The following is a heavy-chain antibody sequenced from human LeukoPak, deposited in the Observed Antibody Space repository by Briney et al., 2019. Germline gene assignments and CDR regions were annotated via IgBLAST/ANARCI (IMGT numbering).Heavy chain of an antibody. CDR3: AREFGENTIFGGVIVMTDYYYYMDV. Sequence: GGSLRLSCAASEFSVGSNYMTWVRQAPGKGLEWVSLIYSGGSTYYADSVKGRFTISRDNSKNTLYLQMNSLRAEDTAVYYCAREFGENTIFGGVIVMTDYYYYMDVWGKGTTVTISS. J-gene: IGHJ6*03. CDR1: EFSVGSNY. V-gene: IGHV3-66*01. D-gene: IGHD3-16*02. CDR2: IYSGGST.